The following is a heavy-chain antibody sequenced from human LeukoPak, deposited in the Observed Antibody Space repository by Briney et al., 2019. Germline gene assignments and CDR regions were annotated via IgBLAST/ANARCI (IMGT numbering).Heavy chain of an antibody. CDR1: GGSFSGYY. CDR3: ARRGDSYTSFGY. V-gene: IGHV4-34*01. CDR2: INHSGSS. J-gene: IGHJ4*02. Sequence: SETLSLTCAVYGGSFSGYYWSWIRQPPGKGREWIGEINHSGSSNYNPSLKSRVTISVDTSKNQFSLKLSSVTAADTAVYYCARRGDSYTSFGYWGQGTLVTVSS.